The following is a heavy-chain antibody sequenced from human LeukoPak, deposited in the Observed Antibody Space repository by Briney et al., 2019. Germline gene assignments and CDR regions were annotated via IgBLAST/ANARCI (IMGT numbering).Heavy chain of an antibody. CDR1: GFTFSSYG. V-gene: IGHV3-30*18. Sequence: PGRSLRLSCAASGFTFSSYGMHWVRQAPGKGLEWVAVISYDGSNKYYADSVKGRFTISRDNSKNTLYLQMNSLRAGDTAVYYCAKEVSPSSRYSSGWAFDYWGQGTLVTVSS. D-gene: IGHD6-19*01. J-gene: IGHJ4*02. CDR2: ISYDGSNK. CDR3: AKEVSPSSRYSSGWAFDY.